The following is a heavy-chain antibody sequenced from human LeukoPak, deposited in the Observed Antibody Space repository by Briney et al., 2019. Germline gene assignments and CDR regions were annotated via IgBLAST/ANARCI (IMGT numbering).Heavy chain of an antibody. D-gene: IGHD6-13*01. V-gene: IGHV3-43*02. CDR1: GFTFDGYA. Sequence: GGSLRLSCAASGFTFDGYAMDWVRQAPGKGLEWVSLISGDGGSTYCADSVKGRFTISRDNSKNSLYLQMNSLRTEDTALYYCAREDYSSSWYALDYWGQGTLVTVSS. CDR3: AREDYSSSWYALDY. J-gene: IGHJ4*02. CDR2: ISGDGGST.